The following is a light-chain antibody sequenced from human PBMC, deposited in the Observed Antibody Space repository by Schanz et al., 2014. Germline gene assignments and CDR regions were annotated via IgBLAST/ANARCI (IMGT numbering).Light chain of an antibody. CDR3: QQYDRYST. CDR1: QSVSSY. Sequence: EIVLTQSPPTLSLSPGERATLSCRASQSVSSYLAWYQQKPGQAPRLLIYEASNRATGIPARFSGSGSGTDFTLTISSLEPDDFATYYCQQYDRYSTFGQGTKVEI. V-gene: IGKV3-11*01. CDR2: EAS. J-gene: IGKJ1*01.